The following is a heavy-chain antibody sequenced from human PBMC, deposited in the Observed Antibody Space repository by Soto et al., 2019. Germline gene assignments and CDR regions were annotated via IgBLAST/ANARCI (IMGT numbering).Heavy chain of an antibody. Sequence: PGGSLRLSCAASGFTFSSYWMSWVRQAPGKGLEWVANIKQDGSEKYYVDSVKGRFTISRDNAKNSLYLQMNSLRAEDTAVYYCARERILYERGDYYYYMDVWGKGTTVTVSS. CDR2: IKQDGSEK. V-gene: IGHV3-7*01. D-gene: IGHD2-15*01. CDR1: GFTFSSYW. CDR3: ARERILYERGDYYYYMDV. J-gene: IGHJ6*03.